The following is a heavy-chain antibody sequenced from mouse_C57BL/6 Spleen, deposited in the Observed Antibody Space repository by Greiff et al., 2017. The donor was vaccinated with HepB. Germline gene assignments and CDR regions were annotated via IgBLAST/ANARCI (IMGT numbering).Heavy chain of an antibody. CDR3: AREGNDYDGYAMDY. D-gene: IGHD2-4*01. J-gene: IGHJ4*01. V-gene: IGHV1-52*01. CDR1: GYTFTSYW. CDR2: SDPSDSET. Sequence: QVQLQQPGAELVRPGSSVKLSCKASGYTFTSYWMHWVKQRPIQGLEWIGNSDPSDSETHYNQKFKDKATLTVTKSSSTASMQLSSLTSEDSAVYYCAREGNDYDGYAMDYWGQGTSVTVSS.